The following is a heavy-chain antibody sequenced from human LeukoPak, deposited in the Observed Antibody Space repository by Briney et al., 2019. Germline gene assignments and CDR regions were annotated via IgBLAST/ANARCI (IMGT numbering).Heavy chain of an antibody. Sequence: GGSLRLSCSASGFTYSSYAMHWVRQAPGKGLEYVSAISSNGGSTYYADSVKGRFTISRDNSKNTLYLQMSSLRAEDTAVYFFFQADNGIRDFDFRTEYYGMDVWGKGTTVTVSS. D-gene: IGHD3-9*01. V-gene: IGHV3-64D*06. J-gene: IGHJ6*04. CDR2: ISSNGGST. CDR1: GFTYSSYA. CDR3: FQADNGIRDFDFRTEYYGMDV.